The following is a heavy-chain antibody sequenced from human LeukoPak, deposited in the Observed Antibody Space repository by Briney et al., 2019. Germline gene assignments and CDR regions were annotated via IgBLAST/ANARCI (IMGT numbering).Heavy chain of an antibody. CDR2: ISGSGGST. CDR1: GFTFSSYA. D-gene: IGHD2-2*01. Sequence: GGSLRLSCAASGFTFSSYAMSWVRQAPGKGLEWVSGISGSGGSTYNADSVKGRFTISRDNSKNTLYLQMNSLRAEDAAVYYCAKGCISTSCDDSRWFDPWGQGTLVNVSS. V-gene: IGHV3-23*01. J-gene: IGHJ5*02. CDR3: AKGCISTSCDDSRWFDP.